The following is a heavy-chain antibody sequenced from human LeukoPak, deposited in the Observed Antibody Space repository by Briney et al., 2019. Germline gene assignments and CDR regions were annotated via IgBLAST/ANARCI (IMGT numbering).Heavy chain of an antibody. CDR3: AKERIASTPGYYMDV. CDR2: IWYGGSNK. Sequence: PRGSLRLSCAASGFTFSSYAMHWVRQAPGKGLEWVAVIWYGGSNKYYADSVKGRFTISRDNSKNTLYLQMNSLRAEDTAVYYCAKERIASTPGYYMDVWGKGTTVTVSS. V-gene: IGHV3-30*02. J-gene: IGHJ6*03. D-gene: IGHD6-13*01. CDR1: GFTFSSYA.